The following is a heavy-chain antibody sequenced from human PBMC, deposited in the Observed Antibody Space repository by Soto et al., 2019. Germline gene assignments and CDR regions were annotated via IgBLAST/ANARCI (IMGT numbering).Heavy chain of an antibody. J-gene: IGHJ4*02. CDR2: ISNDGSNE. CDR3: AKGEVRGIIPSYFDY. CDR1: GFTFRWFG. Sequence: GGSLRLSCAGSGFTFRWFGMNWVRQAPGKGLEWVARISNDGSNEYYVDSVKGRFTISRDNSKNTLYLQMDSLRAEDTAVYYCAKGEVRGIIPSYFDYWGLGTLVTGSS. D-gene: IGHD3-10*01. V-gene: IGHV3-30*18.